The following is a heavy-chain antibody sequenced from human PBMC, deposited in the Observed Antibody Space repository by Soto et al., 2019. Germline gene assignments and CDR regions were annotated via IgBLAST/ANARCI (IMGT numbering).Heavy chain of an antibody. V-gene: IGHV1-24*01. CDR1: GYTLTELS. Sequence: ASVKVSCKVSGYTLTELSMHWVRQAPGKGLEWMGGFDPEDGETIYAQKFQGRVTMTEDTSTDTAYMELSSLRSGDTAVYYCATAYKRLRLGELSLLAFDIWGQGTMVTVSS. CDR3: ATAYKRLRLGELSLLAFDI. D-gene: IGHD3-16*02. J-gene: IGHJ3*02. CDR2: FDPEDGET.